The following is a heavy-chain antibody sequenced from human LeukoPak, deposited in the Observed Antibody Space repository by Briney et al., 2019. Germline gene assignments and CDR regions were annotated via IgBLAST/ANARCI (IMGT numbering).Heavy chain of an antibody. J-gene: IGHJ4*02. Sequence: GGSLRLSCAASGFTFDDYAMHWVRQAPGKGLEWVSLISWGGGSTYYADSVKGRFTISRDNSKNSLYLQMNSLRAEDTALYYCAKGQYSSGWLLFDYWGQGTLVTVSS. D-gene: IGHD6-19*01. CDR1: GFTFDDYA. V-gene: IGHV3-43D*03. CDR2: ISWGGGST. CDR3: AKGQYSSGWLLFDY.